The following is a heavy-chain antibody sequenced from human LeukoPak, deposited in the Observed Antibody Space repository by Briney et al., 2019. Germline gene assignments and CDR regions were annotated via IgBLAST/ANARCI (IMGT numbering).Heavy chain of an antibody. J-gene: IGHJ4*02. D-gene: IGHD2-15*01. V-gene: IGHV4-59*01. CDR1: GGSISSYY. Sequence: PSETLSLTCTVSGGSISSYYWSWIRQPPGKGLEWIGYMYYCGSTNYNPSLKSRVTISVDTSKNQFSLKLSFLTAADTAVYYCARGRDCSGGSCFSGLDYWGQGTLVTVSS. CDR2: MYYCGST. CDR3: ARGRDCSGGSCFSGLDY.